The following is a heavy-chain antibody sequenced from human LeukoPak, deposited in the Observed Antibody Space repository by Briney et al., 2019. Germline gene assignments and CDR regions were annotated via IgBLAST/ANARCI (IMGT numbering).Heavy chain of an antibody. CDR1: GYTFTSYG. J-gene: IGHJ4*02. Sequence: ASVKVSCKASGYTFTSYGISWVRQAPGQGLEWMGWISAYNGNTNYAQKFQGRVTITADESTSTAYMELSSLRSEDTAVYYCARGQRAYYFDYWGQGTLVTVSS. CDR3: ARGQRAYYFDY. V-gene: IGHV1-18*01. CDR2: ISAYNGNT.